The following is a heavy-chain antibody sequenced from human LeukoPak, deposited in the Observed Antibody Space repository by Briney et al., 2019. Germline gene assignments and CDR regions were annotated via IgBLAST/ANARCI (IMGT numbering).Heavy chain of an antibody. CDR2: INSDGSST. J-gene: IGHJ6*03. Sequence: GGSLRLSCAASGFTFSSYWMHWVRQAPGKGLVWVSRINSDGSSTSYADSVKGRFTISRDNSKNTLYLQMNSLRAEDTAVYYCAKDRSSRYDFWSGSFSHYYYYYMDVWGKGTTVTVSS. CDR3: AKDRSSRYDFWSGSFSHYYYYYMDV. D-gene: IGHD3-3*01. V-gene: IGHV3-74*01. CDR1: GFTFSSYW.